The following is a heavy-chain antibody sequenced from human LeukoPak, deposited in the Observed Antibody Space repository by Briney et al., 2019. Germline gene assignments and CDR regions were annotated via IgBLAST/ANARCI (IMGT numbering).Heavy chain of an antibody. Sequence: ASVKVSCKDFGFTFTSYGFTWVRRAPGQGPEWMGWISAYTGNTNYAQQLRGRVTMTTDTSTSTVYMELRSLRSDDTAVYFCARGGLSRSPSIDYWGQGTLVTVFS. CDR3: ARGGLSRSPSIDY. CDR2: ISAYTGNT. V-gene: IGHV1-18*01. CDR1: GFTFTSYG. J-gene: IGHJ4*02. D-gene: IGHD1-26*01.